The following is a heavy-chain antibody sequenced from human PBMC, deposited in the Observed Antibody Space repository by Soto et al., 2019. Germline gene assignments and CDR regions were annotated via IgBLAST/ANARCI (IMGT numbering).Heavy chain of an antibody. V-gene: IGHV3-21*01. CDR3: ARDAVSITMIVDWFDP. D-gene: IGHD3-22*01. J-gene: IGHJ5*02. CDR1: GFTFSSYS. CDR2: ISSSSSYI. Sequence: GGSLRLSCAASGFTFSSYSMNWVRQAPGKGLEWVSSISSSSSYIYYADSVKGRFTISRDNAKNSLYLQMNSLRAEDTAVYYCARDAVSITMIVDWFDPWGQGTLVTVSS.